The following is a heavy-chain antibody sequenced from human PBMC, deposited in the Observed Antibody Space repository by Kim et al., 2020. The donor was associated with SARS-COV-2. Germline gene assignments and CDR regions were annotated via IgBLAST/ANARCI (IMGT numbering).Heavy chain of an antibody. Sequence: GGSLRLSCAASGFTFPTYAMNWVRQAPGKGLEWVSSISPNGDRIYYADSVKGRFTISRDNSKNTLSLQMNSLRVDDTAVYYCARGWAKDDARFLDWLLTRDWGQGTLVTVSS. D-gene: IGHD3-3*01. CDR2: ISPNGDRI. V-gene: IGHV3-23*01. CDR1: GFTFPTYA. J-gene: IGHJ4*02. CDR3: ARGWAKDDARFLDWLLTRD.